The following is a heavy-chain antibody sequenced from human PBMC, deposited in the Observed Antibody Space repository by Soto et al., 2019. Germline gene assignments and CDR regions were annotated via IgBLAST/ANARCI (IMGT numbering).Heavy chain of an antibody. D-gene: IGHD2-2*01. CDR2: IYYSGST. CDR1: GGSISSYY. CDR3: ARQGRYCSSTSCYHYYYYGMDV. V-gene: IGHV4-59*08. Sequence: SETLSLTCTVSGGSISSYYWSWIRQPPGKGLEWIGYIYYSGSTNYNPSLKSRVTISVDTSKNQFSLKLSSVTAADTAVYYCARQGRYCSSTSCYHYYYYGMDVWGQGTTVTVSS. J-gene: IGHJ6*02.